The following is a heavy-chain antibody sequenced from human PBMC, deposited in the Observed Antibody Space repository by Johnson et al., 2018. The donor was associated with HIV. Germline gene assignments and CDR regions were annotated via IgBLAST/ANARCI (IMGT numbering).Heavy chain of an antibody. V-gene: IGHV3-9*01. D-gene: IGHD6-13*01. J-gene: IGHJ3*02. CDR2: ISWNSGST. Sequence: VQLVESGGGLVQPGRSLRLSCAASGFTFDDYAMHWVRQAPGKGLEWVSGISWNSGSTYYADSVKGRFTISRDNAKNSLYLQMNSLRAEDTAWYYCAKDMSSSWYRGAFDIWGQGTMVTVSS. CDR1: GFTFDDYA. CDR3: AKDMSSSWYRGAFDI.